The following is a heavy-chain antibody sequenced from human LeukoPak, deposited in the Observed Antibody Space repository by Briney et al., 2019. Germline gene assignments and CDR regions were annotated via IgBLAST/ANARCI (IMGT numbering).Heavy chain of an antibody. CDR2: IRYDGSNK. J-gene: IGHJ6*03. CDR1: GFTFSSYG. V-gene: IGHV3-30*02. CDR3: AKDRLVVVPAARIRYYMDV. D-gene: IGHD2-2*01. Sequence: GGSLRLSCAASGFTFSSYGMHWVRQAPGKGLEWVAFIRYDGSNKYYADSVKGRFTISRDNSKNTLYLQMNSLRAEDTAVYYCAKDRLVVVPAARIRYYMDVWGKGTTVTVSS.